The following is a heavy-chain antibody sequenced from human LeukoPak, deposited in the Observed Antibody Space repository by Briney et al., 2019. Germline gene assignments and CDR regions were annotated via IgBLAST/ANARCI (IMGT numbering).Heavy chain of an antibody. D-gene: IGHD3-3*01. CDR2: ITANGDKT. CDR1: GFVFRSFA. J-gene: IGHJ4*02. Sequence: GGSLRLSCEASGFVFRSFALTWVRQAPGEGLEWVSSITANGDKTYYADSVKGRFTISRDNSKNTMYLEMSSLSAEDTALYYCATFGIIIRNNYFDFWGQGTQVTVSS. V-gene: IGHV3-23*01. CDR3: ATFGIIIRNNYFDF.